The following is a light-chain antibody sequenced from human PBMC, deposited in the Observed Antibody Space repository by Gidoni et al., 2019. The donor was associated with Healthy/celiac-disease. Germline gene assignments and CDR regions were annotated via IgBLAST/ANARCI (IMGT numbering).Light chain of an antibody. Sequence: DIQMPQSPSSVSASVGDRVTITCRASPGISSWLAWYQQKPGKAPKLLIYAASSLQSGVPSRFSGSGSGTDFTLTISSLQAEDFATYYCQQANSFPQTFGQGTKVEIK. J-gene: IGKJ1*01. CDR2: AAS. CDR1: PGISSW. CDR3: QQANSFPQT. V-gene: IGKV1-12*01.